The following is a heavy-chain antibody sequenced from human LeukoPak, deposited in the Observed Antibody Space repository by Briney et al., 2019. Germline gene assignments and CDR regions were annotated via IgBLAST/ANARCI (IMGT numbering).Heavy chain of an antibody. D-gene: IGHD3-10*01. J-gene: IGHJ6*02. CDR2: IYYSGSTNSGST. V-gene: IGHV4-59*02. CDR1: GGSVGSYY. CDR3: ARHLGGSGSYQYYFYYGMDV. Sequence: KSSETLSLTCTVSGGSVGSYYWSWIRQPPGKGLEWIGYIYYSGSTNSGSTNYNPSLKSRLTISVDTSKDQFSLKLTSVTAADTAVYYCARHLGGSGSYQYYFYYGMDVWGQGTTVTVSS.